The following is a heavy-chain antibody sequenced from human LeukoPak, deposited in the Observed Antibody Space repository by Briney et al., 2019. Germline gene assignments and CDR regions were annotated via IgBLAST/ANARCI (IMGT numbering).Heavy chain of an antibody. D-gene: IGHD1-26*01. CDR1: GGTFSSYA. CDR3: ACEEWELPSGNHN. V-gene: IGHV1-69*13. Sequence: SVKVSCKASGGTFSSYAISWVRQAPGQGLEWMGGIIPIFGTANYAQRFQGRVTITADESTSTAYMELSSLRSEDTAVYYCACEEWELPSGNHNWGQGTLVTVSS. J-gene: IGHJ4*02. CDR2: IIPIFGTA.